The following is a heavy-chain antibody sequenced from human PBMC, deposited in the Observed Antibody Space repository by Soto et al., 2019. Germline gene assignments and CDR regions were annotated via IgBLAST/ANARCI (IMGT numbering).Heavy chain of an antibody. J-gene: IGHJ4*02. CDR3: ARAVATGAEY. V-gene: IGHV3-7*03. Sequence: LRLSCAASGFTISTYWMSWVRQAPGKGLEWVAHIKQDGTETYYVDSVKGRFTISRDNAKNLLYLQMNSLRAEDTAVFYCARAVATGAEYWGQGTLVTVSS. CDR1: GFTISTYW. D-gene: IGHD6-19*01. CDR2: IKQDGTET.